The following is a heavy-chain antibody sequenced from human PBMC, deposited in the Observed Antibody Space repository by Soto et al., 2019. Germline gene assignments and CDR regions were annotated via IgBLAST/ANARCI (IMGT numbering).Heavy chain of an antibody. Sequence: SETLSLTCAVYGGSFSGYYWSWIRQPPGKGLEWIGEINHSGSTNYNPSLKSRVTISVDTSKNTLYLQMNSLRAEDTAVYYCARGGYGMDVWGQGTTVTVSS. V-gene: IGHV4-34*01. CDR1: GGSFSGYY. J-gene: IGHJ6*01. D-gene: IGHD2-15*01. CDR3: ARGGYGMDV. CDR2: INHSGST.